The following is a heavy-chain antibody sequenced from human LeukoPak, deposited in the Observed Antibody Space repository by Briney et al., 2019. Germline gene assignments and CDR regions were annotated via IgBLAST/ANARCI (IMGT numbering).Heavy chain of an antibody. V-gene: IGHV3-7*01. CDR3: ARAVVGAIHDAFDI. CDR1: GFTFSSYW. D-gene: IGHD1-26*01. CDR2: IKQDGSEK. J-gene: IGHJ3*02. Sequence: GGSLRLSCAASGFTFSSYWMGWVRQAPGKGLEWVANIKQDGSEKYYVDSVKGRFTISRDNAKNSLYLRMNSLRAEDTAVYYCARAVVGAIHDAFDIWGQGTMVTVSS.